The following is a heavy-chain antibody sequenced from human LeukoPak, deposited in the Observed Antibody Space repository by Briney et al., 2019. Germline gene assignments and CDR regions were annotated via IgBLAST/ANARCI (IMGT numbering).Heavy chain of an antibody. V-gene: IGHV1-69*13. CDR2: IIPIFGTA. CDR1: GGTLSSYA. Sequence: ASVKVSCKASGGTLSSYAISWVRQAPGQGLEWMGEIIPIFGTANYAQKFQGRVTITADESTSTAYMELSSLRSEDTAVYYCARRAPPDPLDYRGQGTLVTVSS. CDR3: ARRAPPDPLDY. J-gene: IGHJ4*02.